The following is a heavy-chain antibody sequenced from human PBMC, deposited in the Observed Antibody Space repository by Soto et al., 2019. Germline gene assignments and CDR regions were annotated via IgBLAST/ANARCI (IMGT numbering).Heavy chain of an antibody. Sequence: ASVKVSCKASGYTLTNYDINWVRQGTGQGLEWMGWVNPDTGNTGFVQKFQGRVALTWNSSTSTAYMDLSSLRVEDTAIYYCARDNIVGSYFFDYLGQGSLVTVSS. CDR3: ARDNIVGSYFFDY. J-gene: IGHJ4*02. CDR1: GYTLTNYD. D-gene: IGHD1-26*01. V-gene: IGHV1-8*01. CDR2: VNPDTGNT.